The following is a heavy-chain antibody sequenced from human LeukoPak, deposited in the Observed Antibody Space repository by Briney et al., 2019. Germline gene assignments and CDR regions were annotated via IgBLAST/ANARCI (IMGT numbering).Heavy chain of an antibody. CDR3: AKHLWRDLLWSGEGYYFGS. CDR2: ISVDGGTT. V-gene: IGHV3-23*01. Sequence: GGSLRLSCRASGIAFSDYAMSWVPQAPGKGLECVSVISVDGGTTYYADSVKGRCTISRDNSKITLYLQMNSLRAEDTAVFYCAKHLWRDLLWSGEGYYFGSWGQGTLVTVSS. D-gene: IGHD3-10*01. J-gene: IGHJ4*02. CDR1: GIAFSDYA.